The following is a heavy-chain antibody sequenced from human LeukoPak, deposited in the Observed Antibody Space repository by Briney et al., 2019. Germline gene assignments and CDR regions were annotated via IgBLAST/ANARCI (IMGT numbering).Heavy chain of an antibody. V-gene: IGHV1-69*13. CDR1: GGTFSSYA. CDR3: ARDRSSWYFPYYYGMDV. D-gene: IGHD6-13*01. J-gene: IGHJ6*02. Sequence: SVKVSCKASGGTFSSYAISWVRQAPGQGLEWMGGIIPIFGTANYAQKFQGRVTITADESTSTAYMELSSLRSDDTAVYYCARDRSSWYFPYYYGMDVWGQGTTVTVSS. CDR2: IIPIFGTA.